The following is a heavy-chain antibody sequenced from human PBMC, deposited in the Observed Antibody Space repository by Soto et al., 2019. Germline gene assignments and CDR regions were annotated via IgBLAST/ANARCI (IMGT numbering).Heavy chain of an antibody. D-gene: IGHD2-2*03. CDR2: IVPMFGTA. CDR3: ARWAGYFTSASCYSAFDY. J-gene: IGHJ4*02. CDR1: GGTFNNYA. Sequence: QVQLVQSGAEVKKPGSSVKVSCKASGGTFNNYAINWVRQAPGQGLEWMGVIVPMFGTATYAKKFQCRITITADDSTGTAYMALSTLTSSDTALYYCARWAGYFTSASCYSAFDYWGQGTLVTVSS. V-gene: IGHV1-69*01.